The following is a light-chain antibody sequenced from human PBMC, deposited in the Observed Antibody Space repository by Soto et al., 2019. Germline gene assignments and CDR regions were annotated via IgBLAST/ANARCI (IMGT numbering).Light chain of an antibody. V-gene: IGLV2-14*01. Sequence: QSALTQPASVSGSPGQSITISCTGTSSDVGGYNYVSWYQQHPGNAPKLMIYDVSNRPSGVSNRVSGSKSGNTASLTISGLQAEDEADYYCSSYTSSSTLLYVFGTGTKLTVL. J-gene: IGLJ1*01. CDR1: SSDVGGYNY. CDR2: DVS. CDR3: SSYTSSSTLLYV.